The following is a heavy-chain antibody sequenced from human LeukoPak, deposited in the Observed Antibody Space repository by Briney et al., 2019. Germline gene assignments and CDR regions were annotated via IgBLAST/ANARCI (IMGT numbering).Heavy chain of an antibody. Sequence: GASVKVSCKASGYTFTSYYMHWVRQAPGQGLEWMGIINPSGGSTTYAQKFQGGVTMTRDTSTSTVYMELSSLRSEDTAVYYCARDEVKYNYGPGAFDIWGQGTMVTVSS. J-gene: IGHJ3*02. D-gene: IGHD5-18*01. CDR3: ARDEVKYNYGPGAFDI. CDR1: GYTFTSYY. V-gene: IGHV1-46*01. CDR2: INPSGGST.